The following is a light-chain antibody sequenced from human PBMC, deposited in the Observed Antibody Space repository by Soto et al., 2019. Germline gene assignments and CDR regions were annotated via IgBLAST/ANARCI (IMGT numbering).Light chain of an antibody. CDR3: QQYKNWPPLT. Sequence: EIVMTQSRATLSVSPGETATLSCRASQSVSYNLAWYQQKPGQGPRLLIYGAFTRATGIPARFSGSGSGTEFTLTISSLQSEDFALYYWQQYKNWPPLTFGGGTKVEIK. V-gene: IGKV3-15*01. J-gene: IGKJ4*01. CDR1: QSVSYN. CDR2: GAF.